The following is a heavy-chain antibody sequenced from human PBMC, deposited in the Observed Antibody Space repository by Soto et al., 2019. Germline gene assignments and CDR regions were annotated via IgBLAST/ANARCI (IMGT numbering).Heavy chain of an antibody. CDR2: IIPILGIA. J-gene: IGHJ4*02. V-gene: IGHV1-69*04. CDR1: GGTFSSYT. Sequence: ASVKVSCKASGGTFSSYTISWVRQAPGQGLEWMGRIIPILGIANYAQKFQGRVTITADKSTSTAYMELSSLRSEDTAVYYFARDRQGTPFTAITAFDYWGQGTLVTVSS. D-gene: IGHD2-2*02. CDR3: ARDRQGTPFTAITAFDY.